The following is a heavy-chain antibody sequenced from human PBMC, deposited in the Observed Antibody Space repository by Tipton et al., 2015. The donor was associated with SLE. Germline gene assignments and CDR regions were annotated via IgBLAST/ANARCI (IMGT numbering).Heavy chain of an antibody. CDR3: ARLGGAYDAFDI. J-gene: IGHJ3*02. CDR1: GGSISSSSYY. V-gene: IGHV4-39*07. CDR2: IYYSGTT. Sequence: TLSLTCTVSGGSISSSSYYWGWIRQPQGRGLEWIGRIYYSGTTNYNPSLKSRVTMSAETSKNQFSLKLSSVTAADTAVYYCARLGGAYDAFDIWGQGTLVTVSS. D-gene: IGHD3-16*01.